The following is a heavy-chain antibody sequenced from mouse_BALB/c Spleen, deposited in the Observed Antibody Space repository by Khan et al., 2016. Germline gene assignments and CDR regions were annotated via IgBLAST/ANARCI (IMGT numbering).Heavy chain of an antibody. V-gene: IGHV4-1*02. J-gene: IGHJ2*01. CDR3: TRGNYGSAYFDY. Sequence: EVKLLESGGGLVQPGGSLKLSCAASGFAFSRYWMRWVRQAPGKGLEWIGEINPDSSPTNYTPSLKNKFIISRDNSKNTLYLQMSNVTTEDTALYYGTRGNYGSAYFDYWGQGTTLTVSS. CDR2: INPDSSPT. D-gene: IGHD2-2*01. CDR1: GFAFSRYW.